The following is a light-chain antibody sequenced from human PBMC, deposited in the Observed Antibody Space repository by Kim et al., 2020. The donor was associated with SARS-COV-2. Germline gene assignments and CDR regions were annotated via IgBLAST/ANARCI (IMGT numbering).Light chain of an antibody. CDR2: GAF. V-gene: IGKV3-20*01. CDR1: QSVPNNY. CDR3: QRYGSSIT. J-gene: IGKJ5*01. Sequence: DIVLTQSPGTPSLSPGERATLSCGASQSVPNNYLAWYQQKPGQSPRVLIYGAFIRATGIPDRFSGSGSGTDFTLTISRLEPEDFAVYYCQRYGSSITVGQGTRLEIK.